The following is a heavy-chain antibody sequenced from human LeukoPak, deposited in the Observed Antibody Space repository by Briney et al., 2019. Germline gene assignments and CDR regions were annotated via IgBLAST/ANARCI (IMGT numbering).Heavy chain of an antibody. CDR3: ARDADGYNYVGNWFDP. D-gene: IGHD5-24*01. J-gene: IGHJ5*02. CDR1: GGTFSSYT. Sequence: SVKVSCKASGGTFSSYTISWVRQAPGQGLEWMGRTIPILGIANYAQKFQGRVTITADKSTSTAYMELSSLRSEDTAVYYCARDADGYNYVGNWFDPWGQGTLVTVSS. CDR2: TIPILGIA. V-gene: IGHV1-69*04.